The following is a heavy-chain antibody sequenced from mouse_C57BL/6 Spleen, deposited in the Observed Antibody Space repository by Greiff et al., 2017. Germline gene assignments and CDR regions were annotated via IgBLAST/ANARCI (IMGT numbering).Heavy chain of an antibody. Sequence: EVQRVESGGGLVQPKGSLKLSCAVSGFSFNTDAINWVRQAPGKGLEGVARIRSKSNNYATYYAHYVKNRFTNSRDESERMLYMQMSNLKTEYTAMYDCVRHGDSNYYDAMDYWGQGTSVTVSS. V-gene: IGHV10-1*01. CDR2: IRSKSNNYAT. CDR3: VRHGDSNYYDAMDY. CDR1: GFSFNTDA. J-gene: IGHJ4*01. D-gene: IGHD2-5*01.